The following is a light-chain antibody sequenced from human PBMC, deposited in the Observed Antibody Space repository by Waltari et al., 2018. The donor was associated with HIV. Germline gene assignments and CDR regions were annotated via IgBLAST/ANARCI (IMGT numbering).Light chain of an antibody. V-gene: IGKV1-17*01. CDR3: LQHRTFPGT. CDR2: AAS. Sequence: DIQMTQSPSSLSASLVDRVTITCRASQGIGNDLGWYQQKPGKAPKRLIYAASSLQSGVPSRFSGSGSGTEFTLTISSLQPEDFATYFCLQHRTFPGTFGQGTKVEIK. J-gene: IGKJ1*01. CDR1: QGIGND.